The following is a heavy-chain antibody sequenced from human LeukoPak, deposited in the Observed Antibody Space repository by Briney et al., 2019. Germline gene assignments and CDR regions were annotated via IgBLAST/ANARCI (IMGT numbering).Heavy chain of an antibody. CDR3: ARGISSWYDSSGYSPYYYYYGMDV. J-gene: IGHJ6*02. CDR1: GGSISSSSYY. CDR2: IYYSGST. Sequence: SETLSLTCTVSGGSISSSSYYWSWIRQPPGKGLEWIGYIYYSGSTNYNPSLKSRVTISVDTSKNQFSLKLSSVTAADTAVYYCARGISSWYDSSGYSPYYYYYGMDVWGQGTTVTVSS. D-gene: IGHD3-22*01. V-gene: IGHV4-61*01.